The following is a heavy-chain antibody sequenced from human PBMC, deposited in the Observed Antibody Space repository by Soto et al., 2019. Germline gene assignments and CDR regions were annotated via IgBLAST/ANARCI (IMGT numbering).Heavy chain of an antibody. D-gene: IGHD3-3*01. V-gene: IGHV1-3*01. J-gene: IGHJ5*02. Sequence: ASVKVSCKTSGYTFTTSAIHWVGRAPGQSREWMGLIRAGDGYTKYSQKFQGRVTFTRDTSASTAYMDLSSLRSEDTAVYFCARNDFWSSNNWFDPWGQGTLVTVSS. CDR1: GYTFTTSA. CDR2: IRAGDGYT. CDR3: ARNDFWSSNNWFDP.